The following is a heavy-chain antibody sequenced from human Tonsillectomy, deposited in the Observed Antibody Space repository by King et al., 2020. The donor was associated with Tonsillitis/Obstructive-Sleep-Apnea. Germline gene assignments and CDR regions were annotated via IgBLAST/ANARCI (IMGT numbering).Heavy chain of an antibody. V-gene: IGHV4-59*01. CDR2: IYYSGST. J-gene: IGHJ3*02. CDR1: GGSISCYY. CDR3: AREALDAFDI. Sequence: VQLQESGPGLVKPSETLSLTCTVSGGSISCYYWSWLRQPPGKGLEWIGYIYYSGSTKYNPSLKSRVTISVDTSKNQFSLKLSSVTAADTAVYYCAREALDAFDIWGQGTMVTVSS.